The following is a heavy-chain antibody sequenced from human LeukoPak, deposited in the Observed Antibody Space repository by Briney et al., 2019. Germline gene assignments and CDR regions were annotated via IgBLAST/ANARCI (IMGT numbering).Heavy chain of an antibody. Sequence: KPSETLSLTCTVSGGSISSGGYYWSWIRQHPGKGLEWIGYIYYSGSTYYNPSLKSRVTISVDTSKNQFSLKLSSVTAADTAVYYCARGASIAAVDYGMDVWGQGTTVTVS. J-gene: IGHJ6*02. CDR1: GGSISSGGYY. V-gene: IGHV4-31*03. CDR2: IYYSGST. CDR3: ARGASIAAVDYGMDV. D-gene: IGHD6-13*01.